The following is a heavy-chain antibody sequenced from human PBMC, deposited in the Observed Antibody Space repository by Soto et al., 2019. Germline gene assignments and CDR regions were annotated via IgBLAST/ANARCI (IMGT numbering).Heavy chain of an antibody. Sequence: SETLSLTCTVSGGSISSSSYYWGWIRQPPGKGLEWIGSIYYSGSTYYNPSLKSRVTISVDTSKNQFSLKLSSVTAADTAVYYCARQMVYAIVLWFDPWGQGTLVTVSS. D-gene: IGHD2-8*01. V-gene: IGHV4-39*01. J-gene: IGHJ5*02. CDR1: GGSISSSSYY. CDR2: IYYSGST. CDR3: ARQMVYAIVLWFDP.